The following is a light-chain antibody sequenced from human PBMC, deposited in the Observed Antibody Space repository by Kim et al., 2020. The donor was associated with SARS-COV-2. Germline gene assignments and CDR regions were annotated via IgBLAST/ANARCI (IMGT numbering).Light chain of an antibody. CDR3: GTWDASLGGLV. J-gene: IGLJ2*01. Sequence: GQKVTTPCSGSSSNIGNNYVSWYQQLPGTAPKLLIYANNKRPSGIPDRFSGSKSGTSAALGITGLQTGDEADFYCGTWDASLGGLVFGGGTQLTVL. V-gene: IGLV1-51*01. CDR1: SSNIGNNY. CDR2: ANN.